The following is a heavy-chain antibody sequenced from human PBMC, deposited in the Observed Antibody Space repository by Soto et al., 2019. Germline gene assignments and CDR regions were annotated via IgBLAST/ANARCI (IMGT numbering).Heavy chain of an antibody. D-gene: IGHD3-3*01. V-gene: IGHV1-8*01. CDR3: ARGQRELYDFWKSRFDP. Sequence: VASVKVSCKASGYTFTSYDINWVRQATGQGLEWMGWMNPNSGNAGYAQKFQGRVTMTRNTSISTAYMELSSLRSEDTAVYYCARGQRELYDFWKSRFDPWGQGTLVTVSS. CDR1: GYTFTSYD. J-gene: IGHJ5*02. CDR2: MNPNSGNA.